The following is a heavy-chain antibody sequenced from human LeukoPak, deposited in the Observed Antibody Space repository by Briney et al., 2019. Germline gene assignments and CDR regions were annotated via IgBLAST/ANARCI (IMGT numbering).Heavy chain of an antibody. Sequence: SVKVSCKASGGTFSSYAISWVRQAPGQGLEWMGRIIPIFGTTYYAQKFQGRVTITTDESTSTAYMELSSLRSEDTAVYYCARGPSXXXXDGNXEYFDYWGQGTLVTVSS. J-gene: IGHJ4*02. CDR1: GGTFSSYA. CDR3: ARGPSXXXXDGNXEYFDY. D-gene: IGHD4-23*01. CDR2: IIPIFGTT. V-gene: IGHV1-69*05.